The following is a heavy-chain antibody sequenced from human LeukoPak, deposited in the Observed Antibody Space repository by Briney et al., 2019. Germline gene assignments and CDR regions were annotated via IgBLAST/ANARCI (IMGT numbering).Heavy chain of an antibody. D-gene: IGHD3/OR15-3a*01. CDR1: GFTFSSYE. V-gene: IGHV3-48*03. Sequence: GGSLRLSCAASGFTFSSYEMNWVRQAPGKGLEWVSYISSSGFTIYYADSVKGRFTISRDNAKNSLYLQMNSLRAEDTAMYYCARGSGYKYDFTGRERTKSRLDYWGQGTLVAVSS. CDR2: ISSSGFTI. J-gene: IGHJ4*02. CDR3: ARGSGYKYDFTGRERTKSRLDY.